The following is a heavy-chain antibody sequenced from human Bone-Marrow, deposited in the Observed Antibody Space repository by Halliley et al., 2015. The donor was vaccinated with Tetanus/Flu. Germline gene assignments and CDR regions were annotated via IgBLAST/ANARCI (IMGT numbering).Heavy chain of an antibody. V-gene: IGHV4-61*03. J-gene: IGHJ6*02. CDR3: VRDYHGSGFVHNMDV. Sequence: EWIGWIHYDGRTHYTPSLQSRLTLSIDISDNPLSLDLRSVTAADTAIYYCVRDYHGSGFVHNMDVWGQGTAVFVSS. CDR2: IHYDGRT. D-gene: IGHD3-10*01.